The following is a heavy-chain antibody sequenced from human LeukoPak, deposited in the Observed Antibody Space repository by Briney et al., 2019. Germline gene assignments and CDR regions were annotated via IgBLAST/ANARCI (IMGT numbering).Heavy chain of an antibody. J-gene: IGHJ4*02. V-gene: IGHV4-59*08. D-gene: IGHD3-22*01. Sequence: SETLSLTCTVSGGSISSYYWSWIRQPPGKGLEWIGYIYYSGNTNYNPSLKSRVTISVDTSKNQFSLKLSSVTAADTAVYYCARTYYYDSSSPFFDYWGQGTLVTVSS. CDR2: IYYSGNT. CDR1: GGSISSYY. CDR3: ARTYYYDSSSPFFDY.